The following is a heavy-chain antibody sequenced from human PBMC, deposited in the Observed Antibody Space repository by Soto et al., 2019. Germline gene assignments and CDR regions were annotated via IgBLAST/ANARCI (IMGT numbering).Heavy chain of an antibody. J-gene: IGHJ5*02. Sequence: ASVKVSCKASGYTFTGYYMHWVRQAPGQGLEWMGWINPNSGGTNYAQKFQGWVTMNRDTSISTAYMELSRLRSDDTAVYYCARDGSSNYHKWFDPWGQGTLVTVSS. D-gene: IGHD4-4*01. V-gene: IGHV1-2*04. CDR2: INPNSGGT. CDR1: GYTFTGYY. CDR3: ARDGSSNYHKWFDP.